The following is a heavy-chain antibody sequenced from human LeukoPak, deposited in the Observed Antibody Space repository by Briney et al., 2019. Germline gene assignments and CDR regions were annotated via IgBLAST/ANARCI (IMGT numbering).Heavy chain of an antibody. V-gene: IGHV3-21*06. Sequence: PGGSLRLSCAASGFTFSSYSMNWVRQAPGKGLEWVSSISSSSSYIYYADSLKGRFTISRDNAKNSLYLQMNSLRAEDTAVYYCARDRWGYSYGGDWGQGTLVTVSS. CDR3: ARDRWGYSYGGD. CDR2: ISSSSSYI. D-gene: IGHD5-18*01. J-gene: IGHJ4*02. CDR1: GFTFSSYS.